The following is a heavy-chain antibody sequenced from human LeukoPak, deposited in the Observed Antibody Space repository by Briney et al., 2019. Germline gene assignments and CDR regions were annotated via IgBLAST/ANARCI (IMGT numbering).Heavy chain of an antibody. V-gene: IGHV3-53*04. J-gene: IGHJ4*02. CDR3: AKGIAVATITLFDY. Sequence: GGSLRLSCAASGFTVSSNYMSWVRQAPGKGLEWVSVIYSSGSTYYADSVKGRFTISRHNSKNTLYLQMNSLRAEDTAVYYCAKGIAVATITLFDYWGQGTLVTVSS. CDR2: IYSSGST. D-gene: IGHD5-12*01. CDR1: GFTVSSNY.